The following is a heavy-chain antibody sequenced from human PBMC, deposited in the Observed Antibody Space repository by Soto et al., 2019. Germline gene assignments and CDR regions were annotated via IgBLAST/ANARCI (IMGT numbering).Heavy chain of an antibody. J-gene: IGHJ6*02. CDR1: GGTFSSYA. Sequence: QVQLVQSGAEVKKPGSPMKVSCKASGGTFSSYAISWVRQAPGQGLEWMGGILPIFGTANYALKFQGRVTITADRSASTAYMELSSLRSEDTAVYYCARASTLTVHCGSVSCPRMDVWGQGTTVTVSS. V-gene: IGHV1-69*06. CDR2: ILPIFGTA. D-gene: IGHD2-2*01. CDR3: ARASTLTVHCGSVSCPRMDV.